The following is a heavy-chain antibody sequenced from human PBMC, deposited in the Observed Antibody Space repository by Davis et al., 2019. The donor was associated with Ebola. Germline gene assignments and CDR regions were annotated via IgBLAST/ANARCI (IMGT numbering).Heavy chain of an antibody. CDR1: GFTFSSYS. V-gene: IGHV3-48*01. J-gene: IGHJ6*02. D-gene: IGHD1-1*01. CDR2: ISSSSSTI. CDR3: ARHFISTYYYYGMDV. Sequence: PGGSLRLSCAASGFTFSSYSMNWVRQAPGKGLEWVSYISSSSSTIYYADSVKGRFTISRDNSKNTLYLQMNSLRAEDTAVYYCARHFISTYYYYGMDVWGQGTTVTVSS.